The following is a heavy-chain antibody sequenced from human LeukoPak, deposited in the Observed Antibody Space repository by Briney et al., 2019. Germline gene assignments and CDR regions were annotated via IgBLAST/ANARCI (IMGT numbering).Heavy chain of an antibody. D-gene: IGHD4-17*01. CDR3: AKDRRFSVTTDYYFDV. J-gene: IGHJ4*02. CDR2: ISATGEKA. V-gene: IGHV3-23*01. Sequence: PGGSLRLSCAASGFTFSSFAMNWVRQAPGKGLEWVSVISATGEKAYYAESVKDRLTISRDYSKNTVFLSMNSLRVDDTAIYYCAKDRRFSVTTDYYFDVWGPGTLVTVSS. CDR1: GFTFSSFA.